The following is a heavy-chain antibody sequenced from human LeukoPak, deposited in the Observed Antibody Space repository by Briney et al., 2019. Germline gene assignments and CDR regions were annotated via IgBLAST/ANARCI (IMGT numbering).Heavy chain of an antibody. CDR1: GYTFTSYD. CDR3: ARGSGYCSGGSCYVNWFDP. CDR2: MHPNSGNT. Sequence: ASVKASCKASGYTFTSYDINWVRQATGQGLEWMGWMHPNSGNTGYAQKFQGRVTMTRNTSISTAYMELSSLRSEDTAVYYCARGSGYCSGGSCYVNWFDPWGQGTLVTVSS. J-gene: IGHJ5*02. D-gene: IGHD2-15*01. V-gene: IGHV1-8*01.